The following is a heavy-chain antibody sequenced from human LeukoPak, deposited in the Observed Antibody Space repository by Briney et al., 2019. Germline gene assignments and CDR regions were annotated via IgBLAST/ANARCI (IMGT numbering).Heavy chain of an antibody. CDR3: ARDGYNYGIDY. CDR2: LYYSGDT. Sequence: SETLSLTCTVSGGSISSGGYYWSWIRQPPGKALEWIGYLYYSGDTYYSPSLKSRVTISVDTSKNQFSLKLSSVTAADTAVYYCARDGYNYGIDYWGQGTLVTLSS. V-gene: IGHV4-61*08. D-gene: IGHD5-24*01. J-gene: IGHJ4*02. CDR1: GGSISSGGYY.